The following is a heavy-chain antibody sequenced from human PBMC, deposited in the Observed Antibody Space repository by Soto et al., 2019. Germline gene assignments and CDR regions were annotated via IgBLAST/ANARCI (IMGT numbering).Heavy chain of an antibody. CDR2: IKSKTDGGTT. J-gene: IGHJ4*02. CDR3: TTGELGYGDYFDY. CDR1: GFTFSNAW. Sequence: GGSLRLSCAASGFTFSNAWMNWVRQAPGKGLEWVGRIKSKTDGGTTDYAAPVKGRFTISRDDSKNTLYLQMNSLKTEDTAVYYCTTGELGYGDYFDYWGQGTLVTVSS. D-gene: IGHD4-17*01. V-gene: IGHV3-15*07.